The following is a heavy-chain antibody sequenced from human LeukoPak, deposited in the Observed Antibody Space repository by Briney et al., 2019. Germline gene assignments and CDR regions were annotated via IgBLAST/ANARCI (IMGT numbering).Heavy chain of an antibody. Sequence: GASVKVSCKSSGYTFTGYYMHWVRQAPGQGLEWMGWINPNSGGTNYAQKFQGRVTMTRDTSISTAYMELSRLRSDDTAVYYCAREYSSNWRALDYWGQGTLVTVSS. CDR3: AREYSSNWRALDY. D-gene: IGHD6-13*01. J-gene: IGHJ4*02. CDR2: INPNSGGT. V-gene: IGHV1-2*02. CDR1: GYTFTGYY.